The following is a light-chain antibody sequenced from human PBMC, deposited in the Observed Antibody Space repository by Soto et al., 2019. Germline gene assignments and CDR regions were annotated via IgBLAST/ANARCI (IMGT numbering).Light chain of an antibody. CDR2: AAS. CDR3: QQYSDWPLVT. Sequence: IVMTQSPATLSVSLGERATLSCRASQSVVTYLAWYQQKPGQPPSLLIFAASTRATGIPARFSGTGSGSDVTLTINGLQSEDFAVYSCQQYSDWPLVTFGGGTRVEIK. CDR1: QSVVTY. V-gene: IGKV3-15*01. J-gene: IGKJ4*01.